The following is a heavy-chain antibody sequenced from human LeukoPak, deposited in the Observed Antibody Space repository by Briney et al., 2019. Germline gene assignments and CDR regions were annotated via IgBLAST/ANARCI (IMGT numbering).Heavy chain of an antibody. J-gene: IGHJ4*02. CDR2: ISAGGTST. Sequence: GGSLRLSCAASGFTLSSYAMSWVRQAPGKGLEWVSAISAGGTSTYYADSVKGRFTISRDNSKNTLYLQMNSLRAEDTAVYYCANWRSNSLSLWGQGTLVTVSS. CDR1: GFTLSSYA. V-gene: IGHV3-23*01. D-gene: IGHD5-18*01. CDR3: ANWRSNSLSL.